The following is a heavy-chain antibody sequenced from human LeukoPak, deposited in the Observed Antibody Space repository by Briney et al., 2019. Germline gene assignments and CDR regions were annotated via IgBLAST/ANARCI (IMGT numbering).Heavy chain of an antibody. CDR1: GGLLSSSTYY. D-gene: IGHD6-13*01. CDR3: ARHAVGPPYSSSWYFHY. J-gene: IGHJ4*02. V-gene: IGHV4-39*01. Sequence: SETLSLTCTVSGGLLSSSTYYWGWIRQPPGKGLEWIGSIYYSGSTYYNPSLKSRVTISVDTSKNQFSLKLSSVTAADTAVYYCARHAVGPPYSSSWYFHYWGQGTLVTVSS. CDR2: IYYSGST.